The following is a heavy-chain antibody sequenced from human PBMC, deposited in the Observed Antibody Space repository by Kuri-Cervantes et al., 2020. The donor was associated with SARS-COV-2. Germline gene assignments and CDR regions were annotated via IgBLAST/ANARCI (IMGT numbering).Heavy chain of an antibody. J-gene: IGHJ4*02. CDR3: ARESLSPSRGTVGATVDFDY. D-gene: IGHD1-26*01. V-gene: IGHV3-30*02. CDR1: GFTFSSYG. CDR2: IRYDGSNK. Sequence: LSLTCAASGFTFSSYGMHWVRQAPGKGLEWVAFIRYDGSNKYYADSVKGRFTISRDNAKNSLYLQMNSLRAEDTAVYYCARESLSPSRGTVGATVDFDYWGQGTLVTVSS.